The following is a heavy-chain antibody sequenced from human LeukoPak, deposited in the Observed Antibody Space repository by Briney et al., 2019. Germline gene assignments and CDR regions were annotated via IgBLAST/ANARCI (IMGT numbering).Heavy chain of an antibody. CDR2: ISAYNGNT. V-gene: IGHV1-18*03. D-gene: IGHD1-26*01. CDR1: GYTFTSYG. CDR3: ARDQGIVGATAAFDI. J-gene: IGHJ3*02. Sequence: ASVKVSCKAYGYTFTSYGISWVRQAPGQGLEWMGWISAYNGNTNYAQKLQGRVTMTTDTSTSTAYMELRSLRSDDMAVYYCARDQGIVGATAAFDIWGQGTMVTVSS.